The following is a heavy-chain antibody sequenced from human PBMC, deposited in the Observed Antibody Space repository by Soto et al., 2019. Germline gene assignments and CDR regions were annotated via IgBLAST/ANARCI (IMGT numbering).Heavy chain of an antibody. CDR3: ARGHNYDFWSGYYTGGNWFDP. Sequence: QVQLQESGPGLVKPSQTLSLTCTVSGGSISSGGYYWSWIRQHPGKGLEWIGYIYYSGSTYYNPSLKSRVTISVDTSKNQFSLKLSSVTAADTAVYYCARGHNYDFWSGYYTGGNWFDPWGQGTLVTVSS. CDR2: IYYSGST. D-gene: IGHD3-3*01. J-gene: IGHJ5*02. CDR1: GGSISSGGYY. V-gene: IGHV4-31*03.